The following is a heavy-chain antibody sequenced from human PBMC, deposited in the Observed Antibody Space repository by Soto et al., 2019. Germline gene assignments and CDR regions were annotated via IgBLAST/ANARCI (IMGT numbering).Heavy chain of an antibody. Sequence: SETLSLTCTVSGGSISSGDYYWSWIRQHPGKGLEWIGYIYYSGNTYYNPSLKSRVTMSVDTSKNQFSLKLSSVTAADTAVYYCARADMIRTFYYGMDVWGQGTTVTVSS. D-gene: IGHD3-16*01. CDR1: GGSISSGDYY. V-gene: IGHV4-31*03. CDR3: ARADMIRTFYYGMDV. J-gene: IGHJ6*02. CDR2: IYYSGNT.